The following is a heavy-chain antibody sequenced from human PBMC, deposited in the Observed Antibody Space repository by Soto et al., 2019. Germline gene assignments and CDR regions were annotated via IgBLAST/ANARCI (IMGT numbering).Heavy chain of an antibody. J-gene: IGHJ5*02. CDR1: GFTFNTYD. CDR2: ITTSSAYI. Sequence: VQLVESGGGLVKPGGSLRLSCAASGFTFNTYDMNWVRQAPGKGQEWVSSITTSSAYIYYADSLKGRITISRDNAKNSLFLQMISLRAEDTAVYYCVMSGTARLLRHSWFDTWGQGTLVTVSS. D-gene: IGHD2-21*01. CDR3: VMSGTARLLRHSWFDT. V-gene: IGHV3-21*01.